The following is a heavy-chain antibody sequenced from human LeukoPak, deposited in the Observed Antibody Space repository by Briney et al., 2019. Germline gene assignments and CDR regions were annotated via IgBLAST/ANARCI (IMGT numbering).Heavy chain of an antibody. D-gene: IGHD1-14*01. Sequence: GGSLRLSCEASGFTFSDYYMSWVRQAPEKGLEWLSYLSGDGATIYYADSVRGRFTISRDNAKSSLSLQMNTLRDDDTAVYYFARDLKNPPVGLFDYWGKGALSPSP. CDR1: GFTFSDYY. CDR3: ARDLKNPPVGLFDY. V-gene: IGHV3-11*01. CDR2: LSGDGATI. J-gene: IGHJ4*02.